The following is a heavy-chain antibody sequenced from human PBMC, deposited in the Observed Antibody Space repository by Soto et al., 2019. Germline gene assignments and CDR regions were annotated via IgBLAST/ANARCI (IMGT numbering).Heavy chain of an antibody. Sequence: EVRLLESGGGLVQPGGSLRLSCAASGFTFSSYAMNWVRQAPGRGLEWVSAISGYGGSTYYADSVKGRFTISRDNSKNTLYLEMNSLRAEDTAVYYCARAEYSYGYWWGQGTLVTVSS. CDR1: GFTFSSYA. V-gene: IGHV3-23*01. CDR2: ISGYGGST. CDR3: ARAEYSYGYW. D-gene: IGHD5-18*01. J-gene: IGHJ4*02.